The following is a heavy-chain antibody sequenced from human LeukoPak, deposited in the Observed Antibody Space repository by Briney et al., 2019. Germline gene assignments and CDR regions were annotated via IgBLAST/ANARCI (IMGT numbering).Heavy chain of an antibody. Sequence: SETLSLTCTVSGGSISSYYWSWIRQPPGKGLEWIGYIYYSGSTNYNPSLKSRVTISVDTSKNQFSLKLSSVTAADTAVYYCARVGRGMAPTDKYNWFDPWGQGTLVTASS. D-gene: IGHD6-13*01. V-gene: IGHV4-59*01. CDR3: ARVGRGMAPTDKYNWFDP. J-gene: IGHJ5*02. CDR2: IYYSGST. CDR1: GGSISSYY.